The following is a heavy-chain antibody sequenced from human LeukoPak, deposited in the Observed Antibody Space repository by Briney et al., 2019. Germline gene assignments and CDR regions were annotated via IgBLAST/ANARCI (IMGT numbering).Heavy chain of an antibody. CDR3: ARGEVPAANYYYYMDV. Sequence: ASVNVSCKASGYTFTIYDINWVRQATGQGLEWMGWMNPNSGNTGYAQKFQGRVTMTRNTSISTAYMELSSLRSEDTAVYYCARGEVPAANYYYYMDVWGKGTTVTVSS. V-gene: IGHV1-8*01. J-gene: IGHJ6*03. CDR1: GYTFTIYD. D-gene: IGHD2-2*01. CDR2: MNPNSGNT.